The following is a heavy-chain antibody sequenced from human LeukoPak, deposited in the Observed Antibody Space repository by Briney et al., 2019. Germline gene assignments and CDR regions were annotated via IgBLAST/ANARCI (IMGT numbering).Heavy chain of an antibody. V-gene: IGHV3-23*01. J-gene: IGHJ4*02. D-gene: IGHD5-18*01. CDR1: GFTFSSYA. CDR2: ISGRGGST. Sequence: PGGSLRLSCAASGFTFSSYAMSGVREAPGKGREWVSAISGRGGSTYYADSGKSRFTNSRDNSKNTLYLQMNSRRAEDTAVYYCAKVNSGYSYGYGDHWGQGTLVTVSS. CDR3: AKVNSGYSYGYGDH.